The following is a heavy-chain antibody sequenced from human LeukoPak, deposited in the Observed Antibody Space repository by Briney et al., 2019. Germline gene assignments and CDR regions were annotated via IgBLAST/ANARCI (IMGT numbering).Heavy chain of an antibody. CDR1: GGTFSSYA. Sequence: ASVTVSCTASGGTFSSYAISWVRQAPGQGLEWMGGIIPIFGTANYAQKFQGRVTITADESTSTAYMELSSLRSEDTAVYYCASSRDGYNLLDYWGQGTLVTVSS. V-gene: IGHV1-69*13. CDR3: ASSRDGYNLLDY. D-gene: IGHD5-24*01. J-gene: IGHJ4*02. CDR2: IIPIFGTA.